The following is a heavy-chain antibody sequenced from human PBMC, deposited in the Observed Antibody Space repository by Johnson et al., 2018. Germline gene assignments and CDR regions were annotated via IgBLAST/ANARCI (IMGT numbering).Heavy chain of an antibody. CDR3: TRPTHYYDSSGSYPLAFDI. CDR2: IRSKPNSYAT. CDR1: GFTFSDSA. Sequence: VQLVQSGGGFVQPGGSLKLSCAASGFTFSDSAMHWVRQASGKGLELVGRIRSKPNSYATAYAASVQGRFTIPREDSKNTAYLQMNSLKTEDTAVYYCTRPTHYYDSSGSYPLAFDIWGQGTMVTVSA. J-gene: IGHJ3*02. D-gene: IGHD3-22*01. V-gene: IGHV3-73*01.